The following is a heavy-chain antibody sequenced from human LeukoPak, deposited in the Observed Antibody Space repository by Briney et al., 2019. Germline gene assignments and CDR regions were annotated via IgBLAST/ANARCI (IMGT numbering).Heavy chain of an antibody. CDR3: ARVSQVLAAADY. CDR1: GFTFSSYA. J-gene: IGHJ4*02. CDR2: ISGSGGST. D-gene: IGHD6-13*01. V-gene: IGHV3-23*01. Sequence: GGSLRLSCAASGFTFSSYAMSWVRQAPGKGLEWVSAISGSGGSTYYADSVKGRFTISRDNAKNSLYLQMNSLRAEDTAVYYCARVSQVLAAADYWGQGTLVTVSS.